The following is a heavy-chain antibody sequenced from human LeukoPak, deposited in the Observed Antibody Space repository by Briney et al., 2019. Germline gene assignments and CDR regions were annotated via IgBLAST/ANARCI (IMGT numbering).Heavy chain of an antibody. V-gene: IGHV3-23*01. CDR3: AKKYSTGLDP. Sequence: GGSLRLSCAASGFTFGSYAMSWVRQAPGKGLEWVSDINGSGGSTYYTDSVKGRFTVSRDNSKNTLYLQMNSLRAEDTAIYYCAKKYSTGLDPWGQGTLVTVSS. CDR2: INGSGGST. J-gene: IGHJ5*02. CDR1: GFTFGSYA. D-gene: IGHD1-26*01.